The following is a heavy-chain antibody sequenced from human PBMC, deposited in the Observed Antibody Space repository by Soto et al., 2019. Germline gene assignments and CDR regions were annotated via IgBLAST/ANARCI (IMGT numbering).Heavy chain of an antibody. D-gene: IGHD2-2*01. J-gene: IGHJ6*02. CDR2: ISSSSSYT. V-gene: IGHV3-11*06. CDR1: GFTFSDYY. Sequence: GGSLRLSCAASGFTFSDYYMSWIRQAPGKGLEWVSYISSSSSYTNYADSVKGRFTISRDNAKNSLYLQMNSQRAEDTAVYYCARDDIGYCSSTSCYARSTAGHYYYGMDVWGQGTTVTVSS. CDR3: ARDDIGYCSSTSCYARSTAGHYYYGMDV.